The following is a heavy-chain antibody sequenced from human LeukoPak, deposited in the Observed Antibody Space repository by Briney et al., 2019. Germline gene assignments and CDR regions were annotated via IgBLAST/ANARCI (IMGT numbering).Heavy chain of an antibody. Sequence: SETLSLTCTVSGGSISSYYWSWIRQPPGKGLGWIGYIYYSGSTNYNPSLKSRVTISVDTSKNQFSLKLSSVTAADTAVYYCARHFQLLFYFDYWGQGTLVTVSS. CDR3: ARHFQLLFYFDY. D-gene: IGHD2-2*01. CDR1: GGSISSYY. J-gene: IGHJ4*02. CDR2: IYYSGST. V-gene: IGHV4-59*08.